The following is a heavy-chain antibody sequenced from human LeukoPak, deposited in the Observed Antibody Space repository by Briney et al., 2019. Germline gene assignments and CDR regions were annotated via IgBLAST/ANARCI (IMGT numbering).Heavy chain of an antibody. CDR2: INPNSGGT. D-gene: IGHD6-13*01. CDR3: ARDSSSLYYMDV. J-gene: IGHJ6*03. V-gene: IGHV1-2*02. CDR1: GYTFTGYY. Sequence: ASVKVSCKASGYTFTGYYMHWVRQSPGQGLEWMGWINPNSGGTNYAQKFQGRVTMTRDASISTAYMELSRLRSDDTAVYYCARDSSSLYYMDVWGKGTTVTVSS.